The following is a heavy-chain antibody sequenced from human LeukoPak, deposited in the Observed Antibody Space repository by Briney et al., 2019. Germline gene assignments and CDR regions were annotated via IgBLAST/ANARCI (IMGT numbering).Heavy chain of an antibody. CDR2: ISYDGSNK. J-gene: IGHJ4*02. Sequence: GGSLRLSCAASGFTFSSYGMHWVRQAPGQGLECVAVISYDGSNKYYADSVKGRFTISRDNSKNTMYLQMNSLRGEDTAVYYCAKSWQEPDYWGQGTLVTVSS. D-gene: IGHD1-26*01. V-gene: IGHV3-30*18. CDR3: AKSWQEPDY. CDR1: GFTFSSYG.